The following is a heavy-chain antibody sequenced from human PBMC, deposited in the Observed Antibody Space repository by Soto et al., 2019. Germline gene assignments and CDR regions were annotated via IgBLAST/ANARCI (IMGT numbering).Heavy chain of an antibody. V-gene: IGHV1-18*04. CDR2: ISAYNGNT. D-gene: IGHD3-16*01. CDR1: GYTFTSYG. Sequence: QVQLVQSGAEVKKPGASVKVSCKTSGYTFTSYGISWVRQAPGQGLEWMGWISAYNGNTNYAEKLHGRVTMTTDTSTSAAYMELRSLRSDDTAVYYCARDLLGAGLFDYWGQGTLVTVSS. CDR3: ARDLLGAGLFDY. J-gene: IGHJ4*02.